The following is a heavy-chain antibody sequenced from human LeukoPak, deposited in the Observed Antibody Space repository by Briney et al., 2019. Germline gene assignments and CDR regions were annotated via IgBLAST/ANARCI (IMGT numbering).Heavy chain of an antibody. V-gene: IGHV7-4-1*02. CDR2: INTNTGNP. Sequence: GASVKVSCKASGYTFTSYDINWVRQAPGQGLEWMGWINTNTGNPTYAQGFTGRFVFSLDTSVSTAYLQISSLKAEDTAMYYCARARYNWNDERNWFDPWGQGTLVTVSS. D-gene: IGHD1-1*01. CDR1: GYTFTSYD. J-gene: IGHJ5*02. CDR3: ARARYNWNDERNWFDP.